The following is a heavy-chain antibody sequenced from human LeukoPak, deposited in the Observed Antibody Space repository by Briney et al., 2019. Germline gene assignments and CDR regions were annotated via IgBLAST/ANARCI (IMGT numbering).Heavy chain of an antibody. V-gene: IGHV4-59*08. CDR3: ARHYWHGRGDNEDAFDY. J-gene: IGHJ4*02. CDR1: GGSISSYY. CDR2: IYYSGST. D-gene: IGHD1-1*01. Sequence: SETLSLTCTVSGGSISSYYWSWIRQPPVKGLEWIGYIYYSGSTNYNPSLKSRVTISVDTSKNQFSLKLSSVTAADTAVYYCARHYWHGRGDNEDAFDYWGQGTLVTVSS.